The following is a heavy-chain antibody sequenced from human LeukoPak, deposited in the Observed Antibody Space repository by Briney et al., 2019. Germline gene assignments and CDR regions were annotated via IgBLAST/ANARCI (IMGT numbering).Heavy chain of an antibody. CDR3: TRELGYCTSTSCVKRDY. Sequence: PGGSLRLSCAASGFTLSNTWMSWVRQAPGKGLEWVGRIKSKTDGGTTDYAAPVKGRFTISRDDSKNTLYLQMNSLKTEDTAVYYCTRELGYCTSTSCVKRDYWGQGTLVTVSS. CDR1: GFTLSNTW. V-gene: IGHV3-15*01. J-gene: IGHJ4*02. CDR2: IKSKTDGGTT. D-gene: IGHD2-2*01.